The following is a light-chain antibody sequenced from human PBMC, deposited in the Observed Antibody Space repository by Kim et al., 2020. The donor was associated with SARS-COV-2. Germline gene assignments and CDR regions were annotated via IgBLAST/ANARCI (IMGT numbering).Light chain of an antibody. Sequence: NFMLTQPHSVSESPGKTVTISCTRSSGSIARNYVQWYQQRPGSAPTTVIYDDNQRPSGVPDRFSGCIDSSSNSASLTIAGQKTEDEAYYYYQSYNSSNCWVFGGGTQLTVL. CDR1: SGSIARNY. CDR2: DDN. CDR3: QSYNSSNCWV. V-gene: IGLV6-57*03. J-gene: IGLJ3*02.